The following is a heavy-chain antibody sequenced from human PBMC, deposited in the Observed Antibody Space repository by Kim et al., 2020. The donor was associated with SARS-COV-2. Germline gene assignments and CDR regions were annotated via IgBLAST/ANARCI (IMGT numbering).Heavy chain of an antibody. V-gene: IGHV4-30-2*01. CDR1: GGSISSGGYS. Sequence: SETLSLTCAVSGGSISSGGYSWSWIRQPPGKGLEWIGYIYHSGSTYYNPSLKSRVTISVDRSKNQFSLKLSSVTAADTAVYYCARGVTAGRMGAFDIWGQGTMVTVSS. CDR3: ARGVTAGRMGAFDI. J-gene: IGHJ3*02. D-gene: IGHD2-21*02. CDR2: IYHSGST.